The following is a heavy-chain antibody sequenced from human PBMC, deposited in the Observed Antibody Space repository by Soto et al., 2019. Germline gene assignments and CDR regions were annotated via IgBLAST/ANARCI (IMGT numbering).Heavy chain of an antibody. V-gene: IGHV6-1*01. D-gene: IGHD4-17*01. CDR2: TYYRSKWYN. CDR1: GESVSSNSAA. J-gene: IGHJ6*02. Sequence: LSLTVVISGESVSSNSAAWNCIRQSPSRGLEWLGRTYYRSKWYNDYAVSVKSRITINPDTSKNQFSLQLNSVTPEDTAVYYCARDGTTVTTGLYYYYYYGMDVWGQGTTVTVSS. CDR3: ARDGTTVTTGLYYYYYYGMDV.